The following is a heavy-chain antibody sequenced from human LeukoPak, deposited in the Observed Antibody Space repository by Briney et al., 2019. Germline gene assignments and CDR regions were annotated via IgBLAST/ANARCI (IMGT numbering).Heavy chain of an antibody. J-gene: IGHJ3*02. CDR3: ARGLGIRFEHAFDI. D-gene: IGHD7-27*01. CDR2: INWNGGST. V-gene: IGHV3-20*01. CDR1: GFAFSSYG. Sequence: QTGGSLRLSCAASGFAFSSYGMHWVRQAPGKGLEWVSGINWNGGSTGYADSVKGRFTISRDNAKNSLYLQMNSLRAEDTALYHCARGLGIRFEHAFDIWGQGTMVTVSS.